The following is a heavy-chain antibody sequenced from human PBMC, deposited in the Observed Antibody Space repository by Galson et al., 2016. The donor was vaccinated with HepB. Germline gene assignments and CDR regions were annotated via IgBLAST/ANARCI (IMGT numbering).Heavy chain of an antibody. CDR3: ASRDGDSWRPFAFDY. CDR1: GFSFSSHD. V-gene: IGHV3-23*01. D-gene: IGHD5-24*01. Sequence: SLRLSCAVSGFSFSSHDMSWVRQAPGKGLEWVSYISGRGGTTYYADSVKGRFTISRDNSKNTLYLQLNSGSDEDTAVYYCASRDGDSWRPFAFDYWGQGTLVTVSS. CDR2: ISGRGGTT. J-gene: IGHJ4*02.